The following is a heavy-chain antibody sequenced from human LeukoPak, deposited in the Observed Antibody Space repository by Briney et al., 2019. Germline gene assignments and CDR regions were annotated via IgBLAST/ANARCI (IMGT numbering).Heavy chain of an antibody. J-gene: IGHJ6*02. CDR1: GYTFTSYY. V-gene: IGHV1-46*01. Sequence: GASVKVSCKASGYTFTSYYMHWVRQAPGQGLEWMGIINPSGGSTSYAQKFQGRVTMTRDTSTSTVYMELSSLRSEDTAVYYCARDSSVTIFGGSYYYYGMDVWGQGTTVTVSS. CDR3: ARDSSVTIFGGSYYYYGMDV. D-gene: IGHD3-3*01. CDR2: INPSGGST.